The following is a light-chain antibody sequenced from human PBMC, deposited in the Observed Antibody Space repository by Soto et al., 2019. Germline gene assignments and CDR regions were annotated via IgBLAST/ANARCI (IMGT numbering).Light chain of an antibody. CDR1: QSISTW. CDR2: KAS. V-gene: IGKV1-5*03. J-gene: IGKJ1*01. CDR3: QQYNSYWT. Sequence: DIQMTQSPSTLSASLGDRVTITCRASQSISTWLAWYQQKPGKAPKLLIYKASSLESGVPSRFSGSGSGTEFTLTISSLQPDDVGTYYCQQYNSYWTFGQGTKVEIK.